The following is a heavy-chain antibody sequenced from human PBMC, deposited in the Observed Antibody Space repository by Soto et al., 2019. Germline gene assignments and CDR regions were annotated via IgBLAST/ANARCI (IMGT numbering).Heavy chain of an antibody. D-gene: IGHD2-2*01. CDR2: IHSTGTT. J-gene: IGHJ6*02. CDR1: GGPISGYY. CDR3: ARHVGGYCSSGSSCYGMDV. V-gene: IGHV4-4*07. Sequence: SETLSLTXSVFGGPISGYYWAWIRQPAGRGLEWIGRIHSTGTTNYNPSLESRVTMSVDTSKRQFSLNVTSVTAADTAVYYCARHVGGYCSSGSSCYGMDVWGQGTTVTVSS.